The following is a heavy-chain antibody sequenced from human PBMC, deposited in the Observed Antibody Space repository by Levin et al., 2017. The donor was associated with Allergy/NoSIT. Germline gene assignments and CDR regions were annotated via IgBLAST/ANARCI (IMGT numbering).Heavy chain of an antibody. CDR3: GRKLRRRSAYDDLDV. CDR2: IDQDGSQK. V-gene: IGHV3-7*03. CDR1: GFTFRDYW. D-gene: IGHD3-16*01. J-gene: IGHJ3*01. Sequence: GGSLRLSCAATGFTFRDYWMTWVRQTPGRGLEWVANIDQDGSQKYYVDSVKGRFTISRDNAKNSVDLQMNYLRDDDTAVYYCGRKLRRRSAYDDLDVGGHGAMVTFSS.